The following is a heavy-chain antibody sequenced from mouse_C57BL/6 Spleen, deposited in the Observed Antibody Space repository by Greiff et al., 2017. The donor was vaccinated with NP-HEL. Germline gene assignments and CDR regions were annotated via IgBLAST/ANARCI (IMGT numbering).Heavy chain of an antibody. CDR1: GFTFSDYG. D-gene: IGHD1-1*02. CDR3: ARQDYLRYFDV. V-gene: IGHV5-17*01. CDR2: ISSGSSTI. Sequence: EVKLVESGGGLVKPGGSLKLSCAASGFTFSDYGMHWVRQAPEKGLEWVAYISSGSSTIYYADTVKGRFTISRDNAKNTLFLQMTSLRSEDTAMYYCARQDYLRYFDVWGTGTTVTVSS. J-gene: IGHJ1*03.